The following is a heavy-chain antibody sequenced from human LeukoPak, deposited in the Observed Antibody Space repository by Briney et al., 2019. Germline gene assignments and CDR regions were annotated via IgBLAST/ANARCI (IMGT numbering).Heavy chain of an antibody. CDR3: ARDRSGPDY. Sequence: PGGSLRLSCAASDFTFSTYWMHWVRHAPGQGLVWVARINSDGSSTAYADSVKGRFTISRDNAKNTLYLQMNSLRAEDTAVYYCARDRSGPDYWGQGTLVTVSS. V-gene: IGHV3-74*01. CDR1: DFTFSTYW. CDR2: INSDGSST. J-gene: IGHJ4*02.